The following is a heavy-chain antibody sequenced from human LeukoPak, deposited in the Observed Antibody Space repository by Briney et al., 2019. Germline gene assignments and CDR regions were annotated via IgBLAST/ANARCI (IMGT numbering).Heavy chain of an antibody. Sequence: GGSLRLSCAASGFTFSSYGMTWVRQAPGKGLEWVSSISGSDNKTYYADSVKGRFTISRDNSKNTLFLQMNSMRAEDTAVYYCAKKGVGYGDYYYFYAMDVWGQGTTVTVSS. CDR3: AKKGVGYGDYYYFYAMDV. D-gene: IGHD4-17*01. CDR1: GFTFSSYG. V-gene: IGHV3-23*01. CDR2: ISGSDNKT. J-gene: IGHJ6*02.